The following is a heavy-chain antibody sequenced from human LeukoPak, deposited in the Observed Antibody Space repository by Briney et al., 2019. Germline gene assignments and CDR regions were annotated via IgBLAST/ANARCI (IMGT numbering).Heavy chain of an antibody. CDR1: GFTFSNAW. J-gene: IGHJ6*03. CDR3: AKEAGYSYGFYYYYMDV. CDR2: IKSKTDGGTT. V-gene: IGHV3-15*01. Sequence: GGSLRLSCAASGFTFSNAWMSWVRQAPGKGQEWVGRIKSKTDGGTTDYAAPVKGRFTISRDNSKNTLYLQMNSLRAEDTAVYYCAKEAGYSYGFYYYYMDVWGKGTTVTVS. D-gene: IGHD5-18*01.